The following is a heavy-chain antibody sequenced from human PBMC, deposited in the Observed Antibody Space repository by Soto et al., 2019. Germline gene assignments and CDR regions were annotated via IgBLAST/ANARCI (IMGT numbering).Heavy chain of an antibody. CDR1: GFTFSNSW. Sequence: GGSLRLSCAASGFTFSNSWMHWVRQAPGKGLVWLSHINADGSSIRYADSVRGRLTISRDNAKNTLFLQMSCLTAEDTAVYFCARDRLNNAYNTFFDYWGQAT. CDR3: ARDRLNNAYNTFFDY. CDR2: INADGSSI. D-gene: IGHD1-1*01. J-gene: IGHJ4*02. V-gene: IGHV3-74*01.